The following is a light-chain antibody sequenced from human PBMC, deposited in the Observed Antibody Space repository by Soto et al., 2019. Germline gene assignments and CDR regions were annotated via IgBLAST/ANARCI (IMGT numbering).Light chain of an antibody. Sequence: AIQLTQSPSSLSASVGDRVTITCRASQGISSAVAWYQQKPGKPPKLLMYDASSLESGVPPRFSGSVAGTDFTLIISSLQREDFATYYCQQFNNYPLTFGQGTRLEIK. CDR2: DAS. J-gene: IGKJ5*01. V-gene: IGKV1D-13*01. CDR3: QQFNNYPLT. CDR1: QGISSA.